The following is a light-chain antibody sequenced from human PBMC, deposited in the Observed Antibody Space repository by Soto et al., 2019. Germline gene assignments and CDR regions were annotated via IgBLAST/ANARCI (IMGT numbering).Light chain of an antibody. CDR1: QDISTH. Sequence: IQLTQSPSSLSASVGDRVTISCRASQDISTHLAWFAQKTGRAPQLLIYAASTLPSGVPSRFRGSGSGTDFTLTISSLQPEDFATYYCQHLNTYPITFGPGTRLEIK. CDR3: QHLNTYPIT. J-gene: IGKJ5*01. CDR2: AAS. V-gene: IGKV1-9*01.